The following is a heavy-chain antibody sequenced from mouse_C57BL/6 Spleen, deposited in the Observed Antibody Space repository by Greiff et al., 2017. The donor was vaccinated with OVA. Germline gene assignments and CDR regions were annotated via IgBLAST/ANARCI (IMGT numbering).Heavy chain of an antibody. D-gene: IGHD1-2*01. CDR3: TTGYGLY. V-gene: IGHV14-4*01. J-gene: IGHJ2*01. CDR1: GFNIKDDY. CDR2: IDPENGDT. Sequence: VQLQQSGAELVRPGASVKLSCTASGFNIKDDYMHWVKQRPEQGLEWIGWIDPENGDTEYASKFQGKATITADTASNTAYLQLSSLTSEDTAVYYCTTGYGLYWGQGTTLTVSS.